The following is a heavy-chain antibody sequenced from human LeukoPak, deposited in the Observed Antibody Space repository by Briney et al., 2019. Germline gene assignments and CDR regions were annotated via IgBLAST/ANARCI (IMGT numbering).Heavy chain of an antibody. J-gene: IGHJ6*02. CDR2: IYYSGST. D-gene: IGHD2-2*01. Sequence: SETLSPTCIVSGGSISSSSYYWGWIRQPPGKGLEWIGYIYYSGSTYYNPSLKSRVTISVDTSKNQFSLKLSSVTATDTAVYYCARTYCSSTSCPRAGMDVWGQGTTVTVSS. CDR1: GGSISSSSYY. V-gene: IGHV4-31*03. CDR3: ARTYCSSTSCPRAGMDV.